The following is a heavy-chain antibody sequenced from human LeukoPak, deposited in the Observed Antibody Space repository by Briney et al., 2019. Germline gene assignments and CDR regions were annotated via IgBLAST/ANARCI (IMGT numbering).Heavy chain of an antibody. D-gene: IGHD1-20*01. J-gene: IGHJ4*02. CDR3: ARDAPITGTTDYFDY. CDR1: GFTSSSYA. V-gene: IGHV3-30*04. Sequence: GSLRLSCAASGFTSSSYAMHWVRQAPGKGLEWVAVISYDGSNKYCADSVKGRFTISRDNSKNTLYLQMNSLRAEDTAVYYCARDAPITGTTDYFDYWGQGTLVTVSS. CDR2: ISYDGSNK.